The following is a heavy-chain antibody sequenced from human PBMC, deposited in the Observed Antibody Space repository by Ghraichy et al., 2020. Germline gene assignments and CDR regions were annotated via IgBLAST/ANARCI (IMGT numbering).Heavy chain of an antibody. V-gene: IGHV4-61*02. CDR1: GGSISSGSYY. Sequence: SETLSLTCTVSGGSISSGSYYWSWIRQPAGKGLEWIGRIYTSGSTNYNPSLKSRVTISVDTSKNQFSLKLSSVTAADTAVYYCARGSDWNWPLDYWGQGTLVTVSS. CDR3: ARGSDWNWPLDY. J-gene: IGHJ4*02. D-gene: IGHD1-7*01. CDR2: IYTSGST.